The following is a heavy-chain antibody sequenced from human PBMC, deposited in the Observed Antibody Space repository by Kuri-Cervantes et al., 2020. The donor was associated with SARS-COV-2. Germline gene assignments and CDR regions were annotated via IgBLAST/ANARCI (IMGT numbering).Heavy chain of an antibody. CDR1: GGSFSGYY. CDR3: ARISRTYAFDI. Sequence: SETLSLTCAVYGGSFSGYYWSWIRQPPGKGLEWIGEINHSGSTNYNPSLKSRVTISVDTSKNQFSLKLSSVTAADTAVYYCARISRTYAFDIWGQGTMVTVS. V-gene: IGHV4-34*01. J-gene: IGHJ3*02. D-gene: IGHD1-14*01. CDR2: INHSGST.